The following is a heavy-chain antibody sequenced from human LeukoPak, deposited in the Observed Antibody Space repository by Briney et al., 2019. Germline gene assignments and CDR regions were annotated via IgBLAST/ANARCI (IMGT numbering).Heavy chain of an antibody. CDR2: IYYSGST. Sequence: SETLSLTCTVSGGSISSSSYYWGWIRQPPGKGLEWIGSIYYSGSTYYNPSLKSRVTISVDTSKNQFSLKLSSVTAADTAVYYCARPSIVVVPAAAFDYWGQGTLVTVPS. J-gene: IGHJ4*02. D-gene: IGHD2-2*01. CDR3: ARPSIVVVPAAAFDY. CDR1: GGSISSSSYY. V-gene: IGHV4-39*01.